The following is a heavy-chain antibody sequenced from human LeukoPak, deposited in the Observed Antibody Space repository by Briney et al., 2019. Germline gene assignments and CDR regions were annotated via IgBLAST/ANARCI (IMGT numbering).Heavy chain of an antibody. V-gene: IGHV1-18*01. CDR1: GYTFSRYV. D-gene: IGHD3-22*01. J-gene: IGHJ6*02. Sequence: ASVKVSCKASGYTFSRYVITWVRQAPGQGLEWMGWISAYNGNTNYAQKLQGRVTMTTDTSINTAYMELRSLRSEDTAVYYCARGMYDNSGHYYYFYYAMDVWGQGTTVTVSS. CDR2: ISAYNGNT. CDR3: ARGMYDNSGHYYYFYYAMDV.